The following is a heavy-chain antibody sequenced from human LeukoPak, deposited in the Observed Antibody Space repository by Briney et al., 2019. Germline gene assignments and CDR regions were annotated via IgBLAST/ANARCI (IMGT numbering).Heavy chain of an antibody. Sequence: SETLSSTCTVSGGSISNYYWSWIRQPPGKELEWIGYISYSGSTNYNPSLTSRVTISVDTSKNQFSLNLSSVTAADTAVYYCAREGTYPFDYWGPGTLVTVSS. CDR3: AREGTYPFDY. CDR2: ISYSGST. J-gene: IGHJ4*02. CDR1: GGSISNYY. V-gene: IGHV4-59*12.